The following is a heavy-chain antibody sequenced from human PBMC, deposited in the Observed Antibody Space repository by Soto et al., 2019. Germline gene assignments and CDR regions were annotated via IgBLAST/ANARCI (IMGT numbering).Heavy chain of an antibody. CDR3: ARHSGVSGTLSYYFDH. V-gene: IGHV4-59*08. D-gene: IGHD1-26*01. CDR1: GGSISSYH. Sequence: SETLSLTCTVSGGSISSYHWSWIRQPPGKGLEWIGYIHYSGITNYNPSLKSRVTISVDTSKNQFSLKLSSVTAADTAVYYCARHSGVSGTLSYYFDHWGQGTLVTVSS. J-gene: IGHJ4*02. CDR2: IHYSGIT.